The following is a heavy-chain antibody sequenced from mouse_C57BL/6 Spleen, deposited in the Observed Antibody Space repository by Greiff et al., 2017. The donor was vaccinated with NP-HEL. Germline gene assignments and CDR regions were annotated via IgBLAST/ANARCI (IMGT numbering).Heavy chain of an antibody. CDR1: GFTFSDYG. CDR3: ARHWDYFDY. J-gene: IGHJ2*01. D-gene: IGHD4-1*01. V-gene: IGHV5-17*01. Sequence: EVRLVESGGGLVKPGGSLKLSCAASGFTFSDYGMHWVRQAPEKGLEWVAYISRGSSTIYYADTVKGRFTISRDNAKNTLFLQMTSLRSEDTAMYYCARHWDYFDYWGQGTTLTVSS. CDR2: ISRGSSTI.